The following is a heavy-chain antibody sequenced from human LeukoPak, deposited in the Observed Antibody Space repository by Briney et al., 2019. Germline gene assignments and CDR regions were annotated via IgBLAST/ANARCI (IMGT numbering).Heavy chain of an antibody. D-gene: IGHD3-22*01. Sequence: PGGSLRLSCAASGFTFSSYEMNWVRQAPGKGLEWVSYISSSGSTIYYADSVKGRFTISRDNAKNSLYLQMNSLRAEDTAVYYCARARNYDSSGYLNYWGQGTLVTVSS. V-gene: IGHV3-48*03. CDR2: ISSSGSTI. CDR3: ARARNYDSSGYLNY. J-gene: IGHJ4*02. CDR1: GFTFSSYE.